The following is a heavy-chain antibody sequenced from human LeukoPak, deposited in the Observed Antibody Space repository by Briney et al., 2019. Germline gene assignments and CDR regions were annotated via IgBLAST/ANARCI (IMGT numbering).Heavy chain of an antibody. J-gene: IGHJ6*03. Sequence: SETLSLTCTVSGGSISSSNYYWGWIRQPPGKGLEWIVSIYYSGSTYYNPSLKSRVTISVDTSKNQFSLKLSSVTAADTAVYYCARTTEGYCRGRSCYSYYYYMDVWGKGTTVTVSS. V-gene: IGHV4-39*07. CDR3: ARTTEGYCRGRSCYSYYYYMDV. CDR2: IYYSGST. CDR1: GGSISSSNYY. D-gene: IGHD2-15*01.